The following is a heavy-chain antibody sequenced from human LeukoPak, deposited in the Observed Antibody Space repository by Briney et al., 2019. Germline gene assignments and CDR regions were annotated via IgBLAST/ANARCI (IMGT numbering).Heavy chain of an antibody. D-gene: IGHD4-17*01. Sequence: PSQTLSLICTVSGGSISSGSYYWSWIRLPAGKGLEWIGRIYTSGSTTYNPSLKSRVTMSVDTSKNQFSLKLHSVTAADTAVYYCARMSTVTTRWFFDYWGQGTLVTVSS. CDR1: GGSISSGSYY. CDR2: IYTSGST. CDR3: ARMSTVTTRWFFDY. V-gene: IGHV4-61*02. J-gene: IGHJ4*02.